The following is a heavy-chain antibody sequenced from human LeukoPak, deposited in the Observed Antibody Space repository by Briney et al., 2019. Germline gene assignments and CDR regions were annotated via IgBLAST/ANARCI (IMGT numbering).Heavy chain of an antibody. Sequence: ASVKVSCKASGGTFSSYTISWVRQAPGQGLEWMGRIIPILGIANYAQKFQGRVTITADKSTSTAYMELSSLRSEDTAVYYCARDQEQLVQVHWGQGTLVTVSS. CDR3: ARDQEQLVQVH. J-gene: IGHJ4*02. V-gene: IGHV1-69*04. D-gene: IGHD6-13*01. CDR1: GGTFSSYT. CDR2: IIPILGIA.